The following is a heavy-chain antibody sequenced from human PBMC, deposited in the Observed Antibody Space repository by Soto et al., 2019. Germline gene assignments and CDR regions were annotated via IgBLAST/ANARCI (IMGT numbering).Heavy chain of an antibody. V-gene: IGHV4-31*03. CDR1: GGPISGGGYY. CDR3: EPSLCSGDTCYFDY. D-gene: IGHD2-15*01. Sequence: SDTLSLTCTVSGGPISGGGYYWSWIRQHPGKGLEWIAYIYYSGSTYYNPSLKSRVTISVDRSKNQFSLKLSSVTAADTAVYYCEPSLCSGDTCYFDYWRQGTLVPVSS. J-gene: IGHJ4*02. CDR2: IYYSGST.